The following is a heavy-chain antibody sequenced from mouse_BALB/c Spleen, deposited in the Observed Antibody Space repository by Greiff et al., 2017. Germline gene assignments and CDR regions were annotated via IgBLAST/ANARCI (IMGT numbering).Heavy chain of an antibody. CDR1: GFTFSSFG. CDR2: ISSGSSTI. D-gene: IGHD2-3*01. Sequence: EVKLQESGGGLVQPGGSRKLSCAASGFTFSSFGMQWVRQAPEKGLEWVAYISSGSSTIYYADTVKGRFTISRDNPKNTLFLQMTSLRSEDTAMYYCARDGYYPYYAMDYWGQGTSVTVSS. V-gene: IGHV5-17*02. CDR3: ARDGYYPYYAMDY. J-gene: IGHJ4*01.